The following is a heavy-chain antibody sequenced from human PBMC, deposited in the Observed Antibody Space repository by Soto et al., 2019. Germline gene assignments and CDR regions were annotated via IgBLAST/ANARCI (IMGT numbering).Heavy chain of an antibody. CDR3: ARDEYQLLNYYYYGMDG. V-gene: IGHV6-1*01. Sequence: PSQTLSLTCAISGDSVSSNSAAWNWIRQSPSRGLEWLGRTYYRSKWYNDYAVSVKSRITINPDTSKNQFSLQLNSVTPEDTAVYYCARDEYQLLNYYYYGMDGWGQGTKVTVSS. CDR1: GDSVSSNSAA. J-gene: IGHJ6*02. D-gene: IGHD2-2*01. CDR2: TYYRSKWYN.